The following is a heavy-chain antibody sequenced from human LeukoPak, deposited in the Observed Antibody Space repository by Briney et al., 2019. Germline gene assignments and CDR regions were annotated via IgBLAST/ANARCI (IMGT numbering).Heavy chain of an antibody. CDR1: GGTSSSYG. V-gene: IGHV1-18*01. CDR3: ARDRVLQQLGVDY. CDR2: ISAYNGST. Sequence: ASVKVSCKASGGTSSSYGISWVRQAPGQGLEWMGWISAYNGSTNYAQKLQGRVTMTTDTSTSTAYMELRSLRSDDTAVYYCARDRVLQQLGVDYWGQGTLVTVSS. J-gene: IGHJ4*02. D-gene: IGHD6-13*01.